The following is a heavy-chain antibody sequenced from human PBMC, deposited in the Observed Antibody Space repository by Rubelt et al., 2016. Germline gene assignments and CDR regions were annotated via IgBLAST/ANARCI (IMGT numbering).Heavy chain of an antibody. J-gene: IGHJ4*02. D-gene: IGHD2-21*02. CDR3: ARVGCCGGDCSNYFDY. CDR1: GGSFSGYY. CDR2: LNHSGSP. V-gene: IGHV4-34*01. Sequence: QVQLQQWGAGLLKPSETLSLTCAVYGGSFSGYYWSWIRQPPGKGLEWIGELNHSGSPSYNPSLKSRVTISVDTSKNQFSLKLSSVTAADTAVYYCARVGCCGGDCSNYFDYWGQGTLVTVSS.